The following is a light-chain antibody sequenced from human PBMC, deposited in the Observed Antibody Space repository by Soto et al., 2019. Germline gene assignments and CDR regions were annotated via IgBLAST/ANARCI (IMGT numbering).Light chain of an antibody. CDR3: QQRSNWIT. V-gene: IGKV3D-20*02. CDR2: GAS. J-gene: IGKJ5*01. Sequence: EIVLTQSPGTLSLSPGERATLSCRASQSLSSSYLAWYQQKPGQAPRLLIYGASSRATGIPARFSGSGSGTDFTLTISSVEPEDFAVYYCQQRSNWITFGQGTRLEIK. CDR1: QSLSSSY.